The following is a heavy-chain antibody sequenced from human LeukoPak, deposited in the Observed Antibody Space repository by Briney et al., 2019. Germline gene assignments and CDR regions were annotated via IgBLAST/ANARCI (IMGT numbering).Heavy chain of an antibody. CDR1: AFTFRNSW. D-gene: IGHD1-26*01. Sequence: GGSLKLSCVASAFTFRNSWMSWVRQVPGKGLEWVANIEQDGREENYVESVKGRFTISRDNGKYSLYLEMNSLRAEDTAVYFCARERQGSSYYDGKESFDYWGQGTLVTVSS. CDR2: IEQDGREE. V-gene: IGHV3-7*01. CDR3: ARERQGSSYYDGKESFDY. J-gene: IGHJ4*02.